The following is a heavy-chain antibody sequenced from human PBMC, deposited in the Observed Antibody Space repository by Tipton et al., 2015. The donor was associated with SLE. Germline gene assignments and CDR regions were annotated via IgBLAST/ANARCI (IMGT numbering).Heavy chain of an antibody. CDR3: ARHGHSITGTEEKGYNYYGMDV. Sequence: GLVKPSETLSLTCTVSGGSISSSSYYWGWIRQPPGKGLEGIGSIYYSGSTYYNASLKSRVTISVDTSKHQFSLKMRSVTAADTAVYYCARHGHSITGTEEKGYNYYGMDVWGQGTTVTVPS. V-gene: IGHV4-39*07. J-gene: IGHJ6*02. D-gene: IGHD1-20*01. CDR1: GGSISSSSYY. CDR2: IYYSGST.